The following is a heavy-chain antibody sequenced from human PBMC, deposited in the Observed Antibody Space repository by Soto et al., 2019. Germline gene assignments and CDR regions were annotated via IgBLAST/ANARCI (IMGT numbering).Heavy chain of an antibody. D-gene: IGHD3-3*01. V-gene: IGHV3-15*07. J-gene: IGHJ6*02. CDR2: IKSKTDGGTT. CDR1: GFTFSNAW. CDR3: AKDVLRFLEWLAFYGMDV. Sequence: SLRLSCAASGFTFSNAWMNWVRQAPGKGLEWVGRIKSKTDGGTTDYAAPVKGRFTISRDDSKNTLYLQMNSLRAEDTAVYYCAKDVLRFLEWLAFYGMDVWGQGTTVTVSS.